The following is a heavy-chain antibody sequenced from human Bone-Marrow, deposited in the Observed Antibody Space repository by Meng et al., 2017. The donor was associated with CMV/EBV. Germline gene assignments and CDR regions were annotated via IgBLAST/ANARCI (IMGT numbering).Heavy chain of an antibody. CDR3: AGQGTSSFFDY. CDR1: GFTFSSYS. D-gene: IGHD2-2*01. CDR2: ISSSSSYI. Sequence: GESLKISCAASGFTFSSYSMNWVRQAPGKGLEWVSSISSSSSYIYYADSVKGRFTISRDNAKNSLYLQMNSLRAEDTAVYYCAGQGTSSFFDYWGQGTLVTVSS. J-gene: IGHJ4*02. V-gene: IGHV3-21*01.